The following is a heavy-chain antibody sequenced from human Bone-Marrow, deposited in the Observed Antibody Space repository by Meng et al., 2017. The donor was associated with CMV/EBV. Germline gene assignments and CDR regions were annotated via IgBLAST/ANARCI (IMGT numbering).Heavy chain of an antibody. CDR1: GYTFTSYG. J-gene: IGHJ4*02. CDR2: ISAYNGNT. CDR3: ARHTRYCSSTSCYRPFDY. D-gene: IGHD2-2*01. Sequence: ASVKVSCKASGYTFTSYGISWVRQAPGQGLEWMGWISAYNGNTNYAQKLQGRVTMTTDTSTSTAYIELRSLRSEDTAVYYCARHTRYCSSTSCYRPFDYWGQGTLVTVSS. V-gene: IGHV1-18*01.